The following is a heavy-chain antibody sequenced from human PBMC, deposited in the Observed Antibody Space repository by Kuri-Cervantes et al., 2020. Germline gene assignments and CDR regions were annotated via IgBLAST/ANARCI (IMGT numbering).Heavy chain of an antibody. D-gene: IGHD3-10*01. CDR2: ISWNSGSI. CDR1: GFTFTTYS. J-gene: IGHJ4*02. V-gene: IGHV3-9*01. CDR3: AKAAGDGSGPFVMNFDY. Sequence: SLKISCAASGFTFTTYSMNWVRQAPGKGLEWVSGISWNSGSIGYADSVKGRFTISRDNAKNSLYLQMNSLKAEDTALYYCAKAAGDGSGPFVMNFDYWGQGALVTVSS.